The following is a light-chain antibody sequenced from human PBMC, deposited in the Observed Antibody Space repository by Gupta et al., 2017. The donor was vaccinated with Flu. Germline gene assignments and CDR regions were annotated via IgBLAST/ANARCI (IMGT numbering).Light chain of an antibody. CDR2: DAS. Sequence: EIVLTQSPATLSLSPGERATLSCRASQSVGSYLMWFQQKPGQPPRLLIYDASNRATGIPDRFSGSGSGTDFTLTISSLESEDFALYYCQQRRNWPRTFGGGTKVEIK. CDR3: QQRRNWPRT. CDR1: QSVGSY. V-gene: IGKV3-11*01. J-gene: IGKJ4*01.